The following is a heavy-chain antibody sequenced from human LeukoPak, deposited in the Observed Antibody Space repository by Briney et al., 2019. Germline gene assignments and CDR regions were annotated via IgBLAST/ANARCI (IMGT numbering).Heavy chain of an antibody. J-gene: IGHJ6*02. Sequence: GESLKISCKGSGNIFTSYWIGVVRPMARKGLGRVGIIYPGDSDTRYSQSFQGQVTISADKSISTAYLQWSSLKASDTAMYYCARLYGDYVMGGYGMDVWGQGTTVSVS. V-gene: IGHV5-51*01. CDR2: IYPGDSDT. D-gene: IGHD4-17*01. CDR3: ARLYGDYVMGGYGMDV. CDR1: GNIFTSYW.